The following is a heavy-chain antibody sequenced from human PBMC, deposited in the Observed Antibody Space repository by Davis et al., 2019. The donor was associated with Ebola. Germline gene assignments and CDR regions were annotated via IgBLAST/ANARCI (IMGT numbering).Heavy chain of an antibody. V-gene: IGHV3-30-3*01. CDR3: ARDPLTRNWFDP. D-gene: IGHD2-21*02. Sequence: PGGSLRHSCAASGFTFSSYAMHWVRQAPGKGLEWVAVISYDGSNKYYADSVKGRFTISRDNSKNTLYLQMNSLRAEDTAVYYCARDPLTRNWFDPWGQGTLVTVSS. CDR1: GFTFSSYA. J-gene: IGHJ5*02. CDR2: ISYDGSNK.